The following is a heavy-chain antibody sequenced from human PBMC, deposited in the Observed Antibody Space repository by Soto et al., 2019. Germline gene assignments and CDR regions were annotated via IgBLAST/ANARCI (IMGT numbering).Heavy chain of an antibody. J-gene: IGHJ4*02. D-gene: IGHD2-2*01. CDR2: INPSGGST. Sequence: ASVKVSCKASGYTFTSYYMHWVRQAPGQGLEWMGIINPSGGSTRFALKFQGRVTLTRDTSTSTVYMELSSLRSDDTAVYYCARDRCDTTSCYECDYWGQGTLVTVSS. V-gene: IGHV1-46*01. CDR3: ARDRCDTTSCYECDY. CDR1: GYTFTSYY.